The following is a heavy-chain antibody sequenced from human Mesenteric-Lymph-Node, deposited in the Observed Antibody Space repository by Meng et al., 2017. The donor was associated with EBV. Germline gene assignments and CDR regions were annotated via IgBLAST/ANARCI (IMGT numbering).Heavy chain of an antibody. D-gene: IGHD2-15*01. Sequence: QITLRESGPTLVKPTQTLTPTCTFSGFSLSTSGVGVGWIRQPPGKALEWLALIYWDDDKRYSPSLESRLTITKDTSKNEVVLVMTNMDPVDTGTYFCTYRQDITVDYIDYWGHGTLGTVSS. CDR1: GFSLSTSGVG. CDR2: IYWDDDK. J-gene: IGHJ4*01. CDR3: TYRQDITVDYIDY. V-gene: IGHV2-5*02.